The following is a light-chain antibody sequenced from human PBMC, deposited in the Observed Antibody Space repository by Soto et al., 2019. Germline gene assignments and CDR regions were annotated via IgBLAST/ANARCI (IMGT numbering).Light chain of an antibody. CDR2: EVS. V-gene: IGLV2-14*01. J-gene: IGLJ1*01. Sequence: QSVLTQPASVSGAPGQSTTISCTGTSSDVGGYNYVSWYQQHPGKAPKLMIYEVSNRPSGVSNRFSGSRSGNTASLTISGLQAEDEAEYYCNSYTSSSTFVFGTGTKLTVL. CDR3: NSYTSSSTFV. CDR1: SSDVGGYNY.